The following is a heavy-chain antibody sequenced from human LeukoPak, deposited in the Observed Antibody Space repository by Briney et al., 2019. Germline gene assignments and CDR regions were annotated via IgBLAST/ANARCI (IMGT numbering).Heavy chain of an antibody. Sequence: PGGSLRLSCAASGFTFKLYWMHWVRQVPGKRPVWVSRINNDGSDTIYADSVRGRFTISRDDAKNTVYLQMNNLRAKDTAVYHCVRGGPSTWSWGQGTLVTVSS. V-gene: IGHV3-74*01. CDR3: VRGGPSTWS. CDR2: INNDGSDT. J-gene: IGHJ5*02. CDR1: GFTFKLYW. D-gene: IGHD2-15*01.